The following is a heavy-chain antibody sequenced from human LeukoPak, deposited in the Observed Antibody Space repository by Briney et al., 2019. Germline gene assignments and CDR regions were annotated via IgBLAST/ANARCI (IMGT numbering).Heavy chain of an antibody. J-gene: IGHJ4*02. Sequence: PSETLSLTCTVSGGSISSSSYYWGWIRQPPGKGLEWIGSIYYSGSTYYNPSLKSRVTISVDTSKNQFSLKLSSVTAADTAVYYCARHSSGYYYVRRYFDYWGQGTLVTVSS. CDR1: GGSISSSSYY. D-gene: IGHD3-22*01. V-gene: IGHV4-39*01. CDR3: ARHSSGYYYVRRYFDY. CDR2: IYYSGST.